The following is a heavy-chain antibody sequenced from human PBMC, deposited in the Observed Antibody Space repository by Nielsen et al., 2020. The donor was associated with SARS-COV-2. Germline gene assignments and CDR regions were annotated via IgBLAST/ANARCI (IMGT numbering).Heavy chain of an antibody. V-gene: IGHV3-66*01. D-gene: IGHD7-27*01. CDR2: IYTDGST. CDR3: ARDNWGRMDV. CDR1: GFTISSGF. J-gene: IGHJ6*02. Sequence: GESLKISCGASGFTISSGFMSWVRQAAGKGLDWVSVIYTDGSTSHADSVKGRFTIPRDNSKNTLYLQMNSLRAEDTAVYYCARDNWGRMDVWGQGTTVTVSS.